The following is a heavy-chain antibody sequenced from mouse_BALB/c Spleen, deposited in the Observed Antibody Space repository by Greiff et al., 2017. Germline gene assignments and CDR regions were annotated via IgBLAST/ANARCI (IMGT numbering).Heavy chain of an antibody. V-gene: IGHV5-17*02. CDR2: ISSGSSTI. CDR3: ARWGGGNYFDY. Sequence: EVKVVESGGGLVQPGGSRKLSCAASGFTFSSFGMHWVRQAPEKGLEWVAYISSGSSTIYYADTVKGRFTISRDNPKNTLFLQMTSLRSEDTAMYYCARWGGGNYFDYWGQGTTLTVSS. CDR1: GFTFSSFG. J-gene: IGHJ2*01.